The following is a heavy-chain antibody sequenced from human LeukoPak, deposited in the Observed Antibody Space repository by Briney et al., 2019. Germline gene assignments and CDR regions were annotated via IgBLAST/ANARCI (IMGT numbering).Heavy chain of an antibody. Sequence: GGSLRLSCAASGFTFSSYGMHWVRQAPGKGLEWVAVISYDGSNKYYADSVKGRFTISRDNSKNTLYLQMNSLRAEDTAVYYCAKDERNWNYNLASQTYDWGQGTLVTVSS. CDR2: ISYDGSNK. CDR1: GFTFSSYG. CDR3: AKDERNWNYNLASQTYD. J-gene: IGHJ4*02. D-gene: IGHD1-7*01. V-gene: IGHV3-30*18.